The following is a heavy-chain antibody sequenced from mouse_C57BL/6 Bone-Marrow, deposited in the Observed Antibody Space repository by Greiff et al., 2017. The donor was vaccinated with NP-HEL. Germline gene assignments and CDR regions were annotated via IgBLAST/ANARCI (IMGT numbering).Heavy chain of an antibody. CDR3: ARSGIPGYFDY. D-gene: IGHD3-1*01. V-gene: IGHV3-1*01. J-gene: IGHJ2*01. CDR1: GYSITSGYD. Sequence: EVMLVESGPGMVKPSQSLSLTCTVTGYSITSGYDWHWIRHFPGNKLEWMGYISYSGSTNYNPSLKSRISITHDTSKNHIFLKLNSVTTEDTATYYCARSGIPGYFDYWGQGTTLTVSS. CDR2: ISYSGST.